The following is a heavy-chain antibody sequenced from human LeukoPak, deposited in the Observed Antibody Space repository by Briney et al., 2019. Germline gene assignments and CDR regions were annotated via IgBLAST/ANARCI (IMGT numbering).Heavy chain of an antibody. CDR1: GGSISSSSYY. CDR3: ASYYGGNSGSDY. V-gene: IGHV4-39*01. D-gene: IGHD4-23*01. J-gene: IGHJ4*02. Sequence: PSXXLSLTCTVSGGSISSSSYYWGWIRQPPGKGLEWIESNYYSGSNYYNPSLKRRITISVDTSKNQFSLKLSPVTAADTAVYYCASYYGGNSGSDYWGQGTLVTVSS. CDR2: NYYSGSN.